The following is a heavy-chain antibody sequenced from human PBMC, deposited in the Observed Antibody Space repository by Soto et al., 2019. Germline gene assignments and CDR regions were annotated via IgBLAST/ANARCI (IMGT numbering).Heavy chain of an antibody. D-gene: IGHD3-10*01. CDR2: ISGSGGST. CDR1: RFTFSSYA. J-gene: IGHJ6*02. V-gene: IGHV3-23*01. Sequence: GGSLRLSCAASRFTFSSYAMSWVRQAPGKGLEWVSAISGSGGSTYYADSVKGRFTISRDNSKNTLYLQMNSLRAEDTAVYYCAKAVWFGESVYYYYGMDVWGQGTTVTVSS. CDR3: AKAVWFGESVYYYYGMDV.